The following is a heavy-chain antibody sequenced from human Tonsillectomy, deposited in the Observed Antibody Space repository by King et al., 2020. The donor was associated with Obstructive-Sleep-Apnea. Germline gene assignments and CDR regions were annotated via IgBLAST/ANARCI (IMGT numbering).Heavy chain of an antibody. D-gene: IGHD3-10*01. CDR2: IRYDGSNK. CDR3: AREGRGGFDY. J-gene: IGHJ4*02. Sequence: VQLVESGGGVVQPGRSLRLSCAASGFTFSSSGMHWVRQAPGKGLEWVAFIRYDGSNKYFADSVKGRFTISRDNSKNTLYLQMNSLRPEDTAVYYCAREGRGGFDYWGQGTLVTVSS. V-gene: IGHV3-30*02. CDR1: GFTFSSSG.